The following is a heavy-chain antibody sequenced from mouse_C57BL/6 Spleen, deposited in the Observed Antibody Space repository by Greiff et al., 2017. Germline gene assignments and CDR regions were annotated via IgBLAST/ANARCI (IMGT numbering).Heavy chain of an antibody. V-gene: IGHV1-15*01. CDR3: TRLEFL. CDR2: IDPETGGT. J-gene: IGHJ3*01. CDR1: GYTFTDYE. Sequence: VKLMESGAELVRPGASVTLSCKASGYTFTDYEMHWVKQTPVHGLEWIGAIDPETGGTAYNQKFKGKAILTADKSSSTAYMELRSLTSEDSAVYYCTRLEFLWGQGTLVTVSA.